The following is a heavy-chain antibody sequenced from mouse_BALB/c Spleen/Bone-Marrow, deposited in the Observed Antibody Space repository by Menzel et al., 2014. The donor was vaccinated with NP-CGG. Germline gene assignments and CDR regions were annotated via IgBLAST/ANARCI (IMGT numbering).Heavy chain of an antibody. D-gene: IGHD6-1*01. Sequence: DVHLVESGGGLVKPGGSLKLSCAASGFTFSSYAMPWVRQSPDKRLEWVAEISSGGSYTYYPDTVTGRFTISRDNAKNTPFLEMSSLRSEDPAMYYCGSGDVYFAYWGQGTLVTVSA. CDR3: GSGDVYFAY. V-gene: IGHV5-9-4*01. CDR2: ISSGGSYT. J-gene: IGHJ3*01. CDR1: GFTFSSYA.